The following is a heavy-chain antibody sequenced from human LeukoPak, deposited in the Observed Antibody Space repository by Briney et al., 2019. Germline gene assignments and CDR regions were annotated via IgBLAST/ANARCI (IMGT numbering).Heavy chain of an antibody. D-gene: IGHD1-26*01. CDR3: ARVSLYSEGAFDI. CDR2: IYYSGST. CDR1: GGSISSSSYY. V-gene: IGHV4-39*07. Sequence: PSQTLSLTCTVSGGSISSSSYYWGWIRQPPGKGLEWIGSIYYSGSTYYNPSLKSRVTISVDTSKNQFSLKLSSVTAADTAVYYCARVSLYSEGAFDIWGQGTMVTVSS. J-gene: IGHJ3*02.